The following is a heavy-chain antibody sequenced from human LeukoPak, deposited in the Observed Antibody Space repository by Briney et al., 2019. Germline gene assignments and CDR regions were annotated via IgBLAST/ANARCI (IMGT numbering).Heavy chain of an antibody. D-gene: IGHD3-22*01. V-gene: IGHV2-70*04. CDR2: IDWDDDK. Sequence: SGPTLVNPTQTLTLTCTFSGFSLSTSGMRVSWIRQPPGKALEWLARIDWDDDKFYSTSLKTRLTISKDTSKNQVVLTMTNMDPVDTATYYCARIGPNYYDSSYYFDYWGQGTLSPSPQ. CDR3: ARIGPNYYDSSYYFDY. CDR1: GFSLSTSGMR. J-gene: IGHJ4*02.